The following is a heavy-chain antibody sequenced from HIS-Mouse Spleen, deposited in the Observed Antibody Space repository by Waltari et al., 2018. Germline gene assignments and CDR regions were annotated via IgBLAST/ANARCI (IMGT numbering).Heavy chain of an antibody. CDR3: ARRRSYFDY. CDR2: ISYEGSNK. V-gene: IGHV3-30-3*01. CDR1: GFTFSSYA. Sequence: QVQLVESGGGVVQPGRSLRLSCAASGFTFSSYAMHWVRQAPGKGLEWVAVISYEGSNKYYADSVKGRFTISRDNSKNTLYLQMNSLRAEDTAVYYCARRRSYFDYWGQGTLVTVSS. J-gene: IGHJ4*02.